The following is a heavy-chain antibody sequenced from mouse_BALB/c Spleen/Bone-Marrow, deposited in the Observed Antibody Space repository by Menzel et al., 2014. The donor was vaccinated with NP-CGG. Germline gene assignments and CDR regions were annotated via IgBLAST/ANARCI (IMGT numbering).Heavy chain of an antibody. CDR1: SYTFTSYW. CDR2: INPSTGYT. CDR3: ASYRFAY. D-gene: IGHD2-10*01. J-gene: IGHJ3*01. Sequence: QVQLQQSGAELAKPGASVKMSCKASSYTFTSYWMHWVKQRPGQGLEWIGYINPSTGYTEYNQKFKDKATLTADKSSSTAYMQLSRLTSEDSAVYYCASYRFAYWGQGTLVTVSA. V-gene: IGHV1-7*01.